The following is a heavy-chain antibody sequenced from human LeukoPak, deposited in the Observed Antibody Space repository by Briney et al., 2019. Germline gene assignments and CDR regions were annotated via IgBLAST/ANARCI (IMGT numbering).Heavy chain of an antibody. CDR3: ARGVHYIYGP. CDR1: GGSFSGYY. D-gene: IGHD5-18*01. V-gene: IGHV4-34*01. Sequence: SETLSLTCAVYGGSFSGYYWSWIRQPPGKGLEWIGEINHSGSTNYNPPLKSRVTISVDTSKNQFSLKLSSVTAADTAAYYCARGVHYIYGPWGQGTLVTVSS. CDR2: INHSGST. J-gene: IGHJ5*02.